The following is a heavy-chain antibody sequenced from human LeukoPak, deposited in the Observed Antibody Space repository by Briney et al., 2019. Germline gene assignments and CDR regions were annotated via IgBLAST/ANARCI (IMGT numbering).Heavy chain of an antibody. D-gene: IGHD6-13*01. CDR3: AKPGSSSWYGAFDY. CDR1: GFTFSSYG. J-gene: IGHJ4*02. Sequence: GGSLRLSCAASGFTFSSYGMHWVRQAPGKGLEWVAVISYDGSNKYYADSVKGRFTISRDNSKNTLYLQMNSLRAEDTAVYHCAKPGSSSWYGAFDYWGQGTLVTVSS. CDR2: ISYDGSNK. V-gene: IGHV3-30*18.